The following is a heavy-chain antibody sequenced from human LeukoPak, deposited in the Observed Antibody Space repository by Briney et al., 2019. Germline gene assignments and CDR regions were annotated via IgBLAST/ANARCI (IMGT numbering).Heavy chain of an antibody. CDR3: AKGTYYYGSGSYEPTGKVDY. V-gene: IGHV3-9*01. J-gene: IGHJ4*02. CDR1: GLTVSNNY. D-gene: IGHD3-10*01. CDR2: ISWNSGSI. Sequence: GGSLRLSCAASGLTVSNNYMSWVRQAPGKGLEWVSGISWNSGSIGYADSVKGRFTISRDNAKNSLYLQMNSLRAEDTALYYCAKGTYYYGSGSYEPTGKVDYWGQGTLVTVSS.